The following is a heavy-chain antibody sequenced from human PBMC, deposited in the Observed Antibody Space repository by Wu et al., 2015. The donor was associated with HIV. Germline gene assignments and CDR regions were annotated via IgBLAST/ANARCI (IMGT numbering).Heavy chain of an antibody. Sequence: QVQLQESGPGVVKPSETLSLTCIVSGGSTSNSYWSWVRQPPGKGLEWIGHIYNNGRTNYNPSLKSRVTISADTSKNHFSLRLTSVTAADTALYYCARQPLWFEDYPMWYFDLWGRGTLVTVSS. D-gene: IGHD3-10*01. J-gene: IGHJ2*01. CDR2: IYNNGRT. CDR3: ARQPLWFEDYPMWYFDL. CDR1: GGSTSNSY. V-gene: IGHV4-59*08.